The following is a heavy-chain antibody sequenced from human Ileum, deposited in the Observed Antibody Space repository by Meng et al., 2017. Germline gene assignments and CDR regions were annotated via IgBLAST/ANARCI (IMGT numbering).Heavy chain of an antibody. CDR1: GDSISTNW. CDR2: IYHSGAF. Sequence: QVQLEESGPGLVKPSGTLSLTCAVSGDSISTNWWNWVRQPPGKGLEWIGEIYHSGAFNYNPSLRSRVTISVDKSKNQLSLKLGSLTAADTAVYYCASGAIGTRPFDYWGQGTLVTSPQ. CDR3: ASGAIGTRPFDY. J-gene: IGHJ4*02. D-gene: IGHD2-21*01. V-gene: IGHV4-4*02.